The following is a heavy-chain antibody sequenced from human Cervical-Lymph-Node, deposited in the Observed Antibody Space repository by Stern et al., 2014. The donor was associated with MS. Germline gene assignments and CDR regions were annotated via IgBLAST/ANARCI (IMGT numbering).Heavy chain of an antibody. CDR1: GFTFSSYV. CDR2: IRYDGSNE. V-gene: IGHV3-33*01. CDR3: ARGGLLITYYFDY. D-gene: IGHD2-8*01. Sequence: VQLVESGGDVVQPGRSLRLSCAASGFTFSSYVMHWVRQAPGKGLEWVAVIRYDGSNEDYADSVKVRFSISRDNSKNTLSLHMNSLRAEDTAVYYCARGGLLITYYFDYWGQGTLVTVSS. J-gene: IGHJ4*02.